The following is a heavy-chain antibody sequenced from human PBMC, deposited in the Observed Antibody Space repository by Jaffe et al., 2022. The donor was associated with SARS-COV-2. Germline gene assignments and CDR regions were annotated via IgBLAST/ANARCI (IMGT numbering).Heavy chain of an antibody. V-gene: IGHV1-24*01. CDR2: FDPEEAET. CDR1: GKSLTEIS. CDR3: AGDSYNLHYAMDV. J-gene: IGHJ6*02. Sequence: QVHLVQSGAEVKKPGASVRLSCQVSGKSLTEISMHWVRQAPGKGLEWMGGFDPEEAETIYAQKLQGRVTMTEDTSRDTVYLELSSLTSEDAAIYYCAGDSYNLHYAMDVWGQGTTVIVSS. D-gene: IGHD2-21*02.